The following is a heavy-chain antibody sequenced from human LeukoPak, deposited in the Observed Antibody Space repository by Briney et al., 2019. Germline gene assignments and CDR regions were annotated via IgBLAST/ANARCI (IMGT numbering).Heavy chain of an antibody. CDR1: SGSISSGDYY. D-gene: IGHD2-2*01. CDR2: IYYSGST. CDR3: ARGSGYCSSTSCSGFDP. J-gene: IGHJ5*02. V-gene: IGHV4-30-4*08. Sequence: PSETLSLTCTVSSGSISSGDYYWSWIRQPPGKGLEWIGYIYYSGSTYYNPSLKSRVTISVDTSKNQFSLKLSSVTAADTAVYYCARGSGYCSSTSCSGFDPWGQGTLVTVSS.